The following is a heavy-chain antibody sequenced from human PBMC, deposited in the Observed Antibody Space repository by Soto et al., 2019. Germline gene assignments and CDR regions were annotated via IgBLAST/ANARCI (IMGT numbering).Heavy chain of an antibody. J-gene: IGHJ4*02. CDR1: GGSISSSNW. V-gene: IGHV4-4*02. CDR3: ARCIAAAGPIDY. Sequence: QVQLQESGPGLVKPSLTLSLTCAISGGSISSSNWWSCVRQPPVKGLEWIGEIYHSGSTNYNPSLKSRVTISVAKSKNQFSLKLSSVTAADTAVYYCARCIAAAGPIDYWGQGTLVTVSS. D-gene: IGHD6-13*01. CDR2: IYHSGST.